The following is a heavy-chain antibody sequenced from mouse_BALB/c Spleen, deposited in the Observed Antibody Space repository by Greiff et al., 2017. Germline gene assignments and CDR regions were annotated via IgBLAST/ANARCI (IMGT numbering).Heavy chain of an antibody. CDR2: ISYDGSN. V-gene: IGHV3-6*02. J-gene: IGHJ4*01. CDR3: ARETTVVADAMDY. Sequence: EVKLQESGPGLVKPSQSLSLTCSVTGYSITSGYYWYWIRQFPGNKLEWMGYISYDGSNNYNPSLKNRIAITRDTSKNQFFLKLNSVTTEDTATYYCARETTVVADAMDYWGQGTSVTVSS. D-gene: IGHD1-1*01. CDR1: GYSITSGYY.